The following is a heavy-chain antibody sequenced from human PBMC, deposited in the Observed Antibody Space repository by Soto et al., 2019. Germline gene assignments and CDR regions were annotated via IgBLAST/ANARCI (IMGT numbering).Heavy chain of an antibody. V-gene: IGHV4-59*01. CDR1: GGSISSYY. Sequence: PSETLSLTCTVSGGSISSYYWSWIRQPPGKGLEWIGYIYYSGSTNYNPSLKSRVTISVDTSKNQFSLKLSSVTAADTAVYYCARGPHYDFWSGSYPPNNWFDPWGQGTLVTVSA. J-gene: IGHJ5*02. CDR3: ARGPHYDFWSGSYPPNNWFDP. CDR2: IYYSGST. D-gene: IGHD3-3*01.